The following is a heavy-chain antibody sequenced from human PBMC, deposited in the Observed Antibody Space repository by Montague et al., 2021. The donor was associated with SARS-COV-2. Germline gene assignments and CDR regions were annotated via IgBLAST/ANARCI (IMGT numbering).Heavy chain of an antibody. D-gene: IGHD4/OR15-4a*01. CDR2: IYHYGSA. V-gene: IGHV4-59*08. CDR1: GGSFSSSY. Sequence: SETLSLTCAVSGGSFSSSYWSWIRQPPGKGLEWIGYIYHYGSAKYNPSLKSRVTISVDTSKNQFSLKLSSVTAVDTAVYYCARHANCDWYYFDYWGQGTLVTVSS. CDR3: ARHANCDWYYFDY. J-gene: IGHJ4*02.